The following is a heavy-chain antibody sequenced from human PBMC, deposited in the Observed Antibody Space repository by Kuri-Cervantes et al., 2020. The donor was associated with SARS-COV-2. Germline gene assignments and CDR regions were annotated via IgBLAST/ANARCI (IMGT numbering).Heavy chain of an antibody. Sequence: GESLKISCAASGLTFSTFAMGWVRQAPGKGLEWVANIRQDGSEKYYVDSVKGRFTISRDNAKNSLYLQMNSLRAEDTAVYYCARWGVYYFDYWGQGTLVTVSS. J-gene: IGHJ4*02. D-gene: IGHD3-16*01. CDR3: ARWGVYYFDY. CDR1: GLTFSTFA. CDR2: IRQDGSEK. V-gene: IGHV3-7*01.